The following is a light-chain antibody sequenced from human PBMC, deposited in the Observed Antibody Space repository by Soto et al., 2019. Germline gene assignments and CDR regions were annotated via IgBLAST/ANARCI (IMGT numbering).Light chain of an antibody. CDR3: SSYGSTSARYV. J-gene: IGLJ1*01. CDR2: EVR. V-gene: IGLV2-14*01. Sequence: QSALAQPASVSGSPGQSITISCTGTSSDVGAYNYVSWYQQHPGKAPKLMIYEVRGRPSGVSNRFSGSKSGNTASLTISGLQAEDEGDYFCSSYGSTSARYVFGTGTKVTV. CDR1: SSDVGAYNY.